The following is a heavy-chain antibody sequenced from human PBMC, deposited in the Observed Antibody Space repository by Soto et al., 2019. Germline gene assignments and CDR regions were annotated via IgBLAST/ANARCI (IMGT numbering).Heavy chain of an antibody. CDR2: INPSGGST. J-gene: IGHJ6*03. CDR3: ARDVYREQQLSFMDV. D-gene: IGHD6-13*01. Sequence: ASVKVSCKASGYTFTSYYIHWVRQAPGQGLEWMGIINPSGGSTSYAQKFQGRVTMTRDTSTSTVYMELSSLRSEDTAVYYCARDVYREQQLSFMDVWGKGTTVTVSS. V-gene: IGHV1-46*03. CDR1: GYTFTSYY.